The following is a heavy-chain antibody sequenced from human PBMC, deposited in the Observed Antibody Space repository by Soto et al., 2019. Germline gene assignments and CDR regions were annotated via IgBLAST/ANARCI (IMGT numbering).Heavy chain of an antibody. CDR3: AKKTDSSSPWGALDI. V-gene: IGHV3-23*01. D-gene: IGHD6-6*01. Sequence: EVQLLESGGGLVQPGGSLRLSCAASGFTFSSYAMTWVRQAPAQGLEWVSGISGRGGSTYYADSVKGRFTNSRDSSKNTLYLQTDSLRAEDTAVYYCAKKTDSSSPWGALDIWGQGTMVSVSS. CDR1: GFTFSSYA. J-gene: IGHJ3*02. CDR2: ISGRGGST.